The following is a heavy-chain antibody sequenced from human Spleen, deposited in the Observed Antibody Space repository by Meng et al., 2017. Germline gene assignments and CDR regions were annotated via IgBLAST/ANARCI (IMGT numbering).Heavy chain of an antibody. J-gene: IGHJ5*02. Sequence: SETLSLTCTVSDDSISSYYWNWIRQPPGKGLEWIGFIYHNGDTNYNPSLKSRVTISVDTSKNQFSLNLNSVTAADTAVYYCVKGVAYGRWFDPWGQGTLVTVSS. CDR2: IYHNGDT. V-gene: IGHV4-59*01. D-gene: IGHD4-17*01. CDR3: VKGVAYGRWFDP. CDR1: DDSISSYY.